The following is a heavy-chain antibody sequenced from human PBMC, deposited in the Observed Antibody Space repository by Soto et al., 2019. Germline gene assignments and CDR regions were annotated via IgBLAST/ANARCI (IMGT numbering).Heavy chain of an antibody. D-gene: IGHD1-26*01. CDR3: AKELYSGSYSD. J-gene: IGHJ4*02. Sequence: SETLSLTCTVSGGPISSYYWSWIRQPPGKGLEWIGYIYYSGSTYYNPSLKSRVTISVDTSKNQFSLKLSSVTAADTAVYYCAKELYSGSYSDWGQGTLVTVSS. V-gene: IGHV4-59*06. CDR1: GGPISSYY. CDR2: IYYSGST.